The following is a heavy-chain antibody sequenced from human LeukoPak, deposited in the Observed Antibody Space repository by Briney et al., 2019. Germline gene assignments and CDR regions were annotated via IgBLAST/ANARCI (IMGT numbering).Heavy chain of an antibody. CDR3: AKDRAPYYDFWSGSNY. V-gene: IGHV3-23*01. CDR2: ITDSGGST. Sequence: GGSLKLSCAASGFTFGSYAMSWVRQAPGKGLEWVSTITDSGGSTYYADSVKGRFTISRDNSNNTVYLQMNSLRAEDTAVYYCAKDRAPYYDFWSGSNYGGQGTLVTVSS. D-gene: IGHD3-3*01. CDR1: GFTFGSYA. J-gene: IGHJ4*02.